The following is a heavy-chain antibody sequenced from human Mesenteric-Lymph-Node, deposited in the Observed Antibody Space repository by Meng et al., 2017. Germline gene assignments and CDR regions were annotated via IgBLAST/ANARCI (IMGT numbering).Heavy chain of an antibody. V-gene: IGHV3-23*01. CDR2: ISGSGGST. CDR3: AKGPRIVVVVAATRTLNWFDP. CDR1: GFTFSSYA. D-gene: IGHD2-15*01. Sequence: GGSLRLSCAASGFTFSSYAMSWVRQAPGKGLEWVSAISGSGGSTYYADSVKGRFTISRDNSKNTLYLQMNSLRAEDTAVYYCAKGPRIVVVVAATRTLNWFDPWGQGTLVTVSS. J-gene: IGHJ5*02.